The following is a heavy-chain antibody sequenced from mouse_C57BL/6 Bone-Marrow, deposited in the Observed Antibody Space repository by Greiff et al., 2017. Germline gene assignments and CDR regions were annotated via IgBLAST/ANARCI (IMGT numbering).Heavy chain of an antibody. CDR3: ARGYYYGL. D-gene: IGHD1-1*01. J-gene: IGHJ1*03. CDR2: IYPGDGDT. CDR1: GYAFSSSW. Sequence: QVQLQQSGPELVKPGASVKISCKASGYAFSSSWMNWVKQRPGKGLEWIGRIYPGDGDTNYNGKFKGKATLTADESYSTAYMQRSSLTSEASAVYFCARGYYYGLWGTGTTVTVSS. V-gene: IGHV1-82*01.